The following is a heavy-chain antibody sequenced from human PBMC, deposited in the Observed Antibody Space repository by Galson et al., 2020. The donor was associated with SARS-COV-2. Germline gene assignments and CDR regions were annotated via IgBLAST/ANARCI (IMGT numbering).Heavy chain of an antibody. CDR1: GGSFSGYS. CDR3: AGGTRTIHMILVIIGEIYYFDS. J-gene: IGHJ4*02. CDR2: TDHSGRT. Sequence: ETSETLSLTCAVYGGSFSGYSWTWIRQSPGKGLEWIGKTDHSGRTNYNPSLKSRVAISVDTSKNQFSLKLRSVTAADTAVYYCAGGTRTIHMILVIIGEIYYFDSWGQGTLVTVSS. V-gene: IGHV4-34*01. D-gene: IGHD3-22*01.